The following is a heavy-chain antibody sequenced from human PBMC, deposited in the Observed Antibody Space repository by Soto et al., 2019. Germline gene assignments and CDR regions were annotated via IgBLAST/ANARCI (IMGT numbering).Heavy chain of an antibody. CDR3: ARYCSGGSCSDIDAFAI. Sequence: ASVKVSCKASGYTFTSYYMHWVRQAPGQGLEWMGIINPSGGSTSYAQKFQGRVTMTRDTSTSTVYMELSSLRSEDTAVYYCARYCSGGSCSDIDAFAIWGQGTMVTVSS. D-gene: IGHD2-15*01. V-gene: IGHV1-46*01. CDR1: GYTFTSYY. CDR2: INPSGGST. J-gene: IGHJ3*02.